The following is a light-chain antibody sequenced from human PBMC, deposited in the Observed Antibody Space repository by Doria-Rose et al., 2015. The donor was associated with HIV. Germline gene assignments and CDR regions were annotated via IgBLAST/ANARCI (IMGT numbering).Light chain of an antibody. J-gene: IGKJ1*01. CDR2: KAS. CDR3: QQYNSYSPST. Sequence: DIRVTQSPSTLSASVGDRVSITCRASQTISGWLAWYQQKPRKAPKLLIYKASNLENGVPSRSSGSGTGTEFTLTISSLQPDDFATYYCQQYNSYSPSTFGQGTKVEIK. V-gene: IGKV1-5*03. CDR1: QTISGW.